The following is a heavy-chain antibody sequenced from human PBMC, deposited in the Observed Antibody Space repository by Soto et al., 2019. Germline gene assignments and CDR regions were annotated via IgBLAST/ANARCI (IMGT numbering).Heavy chain of an antibody. Sequence: GGSMRLSCAASGVTCSSYWMSWVRQAPGKGLEWVANIKQDGSEKYYVDSVKGRFTISRDNAKNSLYLQMNSLRAEDTAVYYCARDRYSYYDFWSGSLPYYYFGMDVWGQGTTVTVSS. D-gene: IGHD3-3*01. CDR1: GVTCSSYW. CDR3: ARDRYSYYDFWSGSLPYYYFGMDV. J-gene: IGHJ6*02. V-gene: IGHV3-7*01. CDR2: IKQDGSEK.